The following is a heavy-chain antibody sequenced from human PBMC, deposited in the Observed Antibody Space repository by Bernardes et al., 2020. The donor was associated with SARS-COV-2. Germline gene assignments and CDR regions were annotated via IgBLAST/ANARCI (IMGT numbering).Heavy chain of an antibody. V-gene: IGHV4-34*01. CDR1: GGSFSGYY. D-gene: IGHD3-3*01. J-gene: IGHJ6*04. CDR3: ARQKTVLRFLEWLRYGMDV. CDR2: INHSGST. Sequence: SETLSLTCAVYGGSFSGYYWSWIRQPPGKGLEWIGEINHSGSTNYNPSLKSRVTISVDTSKNQFSLKLSSVTAADTAVYYCARQKTVLRFLEWLRYGMDVWSKGTKVTVSS.